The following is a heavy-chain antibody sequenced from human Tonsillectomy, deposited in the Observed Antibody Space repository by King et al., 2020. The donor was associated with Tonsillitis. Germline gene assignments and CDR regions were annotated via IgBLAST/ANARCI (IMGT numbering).Heavy chain of an antibody. J-gene: IGHJ5*01. CDR2: FNLEEGET. D-gene: IGHD3-16*01. V-gene: IGHV1-24*01. CDR3: ATRLFWVGGDS. Sequence: QLVQSGAEVKKPGASVKVSCKVSGYTLSELSMHWVRQAPGKGLEHMGGFNLEEGETTYAQKFQGRVTMTEDTSTDTAYMVLSSLRSDDTAMYYCATRLFWVGGDSWGQGTLVTVSS. CDR1: GYTLSELS.